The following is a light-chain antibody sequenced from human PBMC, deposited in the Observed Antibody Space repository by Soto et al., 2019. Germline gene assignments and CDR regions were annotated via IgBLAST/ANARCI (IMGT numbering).Light chain of an antibody. CDR3: QQYGSSSLT. Sequence: EIVMTKSPATLSVSPGEIATLSFRASQSVSIDLAWYQQKPGQAPRLLIYGASSRATGIPDRFSGSGSGTDFTLTISRLEPEDFAVYYCQQYGSSSLTFGGGTKVDI. J-gene: IGKJ4*01. CDR2: GAS. V-gene: IGKV3-20*01. CDR1: QSVSID.